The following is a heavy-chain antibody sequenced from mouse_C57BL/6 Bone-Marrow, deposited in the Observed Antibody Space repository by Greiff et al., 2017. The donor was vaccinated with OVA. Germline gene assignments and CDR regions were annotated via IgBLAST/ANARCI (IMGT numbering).Heavy chain of an antibody. D-gene: IGHD4-1*01. CDR3: ARGGLWDPWYFDV. CDR1: GYSITSGYY. V-gene: IGHV3-6*01. CDR2: ISYDGSN. J-gene: IGHJ1*03. Sequence: EVKLQESGPGLVKPSQSLSLTCSVTGYSITSGYYWNWIRQFPGNKLEWMGYISYDGSNNYNPSLKNRISITRDTSKNQFFLKLNSVTTEDTATYYCARGGLWDPWYFDVWGTGTTVTVSS.